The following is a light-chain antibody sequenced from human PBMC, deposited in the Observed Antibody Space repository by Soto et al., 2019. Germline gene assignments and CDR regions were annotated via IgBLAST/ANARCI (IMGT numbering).Light chain of an antibody. J-gene: IGKJ3*01. Sequence: IQMTQSPSAVAASAGDSVTITCRASPGISNWLAWDHQHPGKAPKLLIYGASSLQSGVPSRFSGSGAGTDFSLTSSRLPPAYVATYYWQQTNSFPLTFGPGTKVDI. CDR2: GAS. CDR3: QQTNSFPLT. V-gene: IGKV1-12*01. CDR1: PGISNW.